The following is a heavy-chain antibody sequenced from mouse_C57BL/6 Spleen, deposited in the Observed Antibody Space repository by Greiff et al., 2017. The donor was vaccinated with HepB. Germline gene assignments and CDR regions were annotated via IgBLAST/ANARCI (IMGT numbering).Heavy chain of an antibody. D-gene: IGHD1-1*01. J-gene: IGHJ1*03. CDR3: AREGDYYGSGYFDV. V-gene: IGHV1-18*01. CDR1: GYTFTDYN. CDR2: INPNNGGT. Sequence: VQLQQSGPELVKPGASVKIPCKASGYTFTDYNMDWVKQSPGKSLEWIGDINPNNGGTTYNQKFKGKATLTVDKSSSTAYMELRSLASEDTAVYYCAREGDYYGSGYFDVWGTGTTVTVSS.